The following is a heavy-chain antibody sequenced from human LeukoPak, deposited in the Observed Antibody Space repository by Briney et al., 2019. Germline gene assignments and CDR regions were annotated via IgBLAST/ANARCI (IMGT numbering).Heavy chain of an antibody. CDR3: AKSPSGWPLYHFDY. D-gene: IGHD6-19*01. Sequence: GGSLRLSCAASGFTFSSYAKSWVRQAPGKGLEWVSAISGSGGSTYYADSVKGRFTISRDNSKNTLYLQMNSLRAEDTAVYYCAKSPSGWPLYHFDYWGQGTLVTVSS. CDR2: ISGSGGST. V-gene: IGHV3-23*01. J-gene: IGHJ4*02. CDR1: GFTFSSYA.